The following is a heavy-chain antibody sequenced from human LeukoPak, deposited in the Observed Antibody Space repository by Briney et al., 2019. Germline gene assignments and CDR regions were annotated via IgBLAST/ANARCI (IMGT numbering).Heavy chain of an antibody. J-gene: IGHJ4*02. CDR2: ISGDGART. V-gene: IGHV3-23*01. Sequence: GGSLRLSCAAAAFPFSTYVMSWVRQAPGGGLEWISSISGDGARTYYTNSVKGRLTISRDNPKNTLFLQVNSLRVEDTAVYYCAKGGLTTPLHYWGQGTLVTVSS. D-gene: IGHD1-14*01. CDR1: AFPFSTYV. CDR3: AKGGLTTPLHY.